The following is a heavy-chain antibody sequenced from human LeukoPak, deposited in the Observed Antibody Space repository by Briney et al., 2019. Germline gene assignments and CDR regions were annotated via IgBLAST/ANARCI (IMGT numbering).Heavy chain of an antibody. Sequence: SETLSLTCTVSGYSISSGYYWGWIRQPPGKGLEWIGSIYHSGSTYYNPSLKSRVTISVDTSKNQFSLKLSSVTAADTAVYYCASQMITFGGVIVKEGAFDIWGQGTMVTVSS. V-gene: IGHV4-38-2*02. D-gene: IGHD3-16*02. CDR3: ASQMITFGGVIVKEGAFDI. CDR1: GYSISSGYY. J-gene: IGHJ3*02. CDR2: IYHSGST.